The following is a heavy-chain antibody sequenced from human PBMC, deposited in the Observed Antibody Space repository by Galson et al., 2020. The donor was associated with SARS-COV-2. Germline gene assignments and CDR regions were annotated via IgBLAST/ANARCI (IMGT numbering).Heavy chain of an antibody. V-gene: IGHV3-48*02. CDR1: GFIFRNYD. D-gene: IGHD2-8*01. CDR3: ARDAYYAFDM. Sequence: ASGFIFRNYDMNWVRQAPGKGLEWISNIRSSNSDTFYADSVKGRFTISRDNVKNVLSLQMNSLRDDDTGVYFCARDAYYAFDMWGQGTVVTVSS. CDR2: IRSSNSDT. J-gene: IGHJ3*02.